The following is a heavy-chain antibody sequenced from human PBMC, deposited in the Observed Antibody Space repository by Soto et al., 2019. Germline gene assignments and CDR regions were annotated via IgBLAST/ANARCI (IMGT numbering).Heavy chain of an antibody. D-gene: IGHD5-12*01. CDR1: GFTFSSYD. CDR3: GRGRGGMATISGGYFDL. Sequence: EVQLVESGGGLVQPGGSLRLSCAASGFTFSSYDMHWVRQATGKGLEWVSAIGTAGDRYYPGSVKGRFTISRENAKNSLNLQMNSLRAEDTAVYYCGRGRGGMATISGGYFDLWGRGTLVTVSS. V-gene: IGHV3-13*01. CDR2: IGTAGDR. J-gene: IGHJ2*01.